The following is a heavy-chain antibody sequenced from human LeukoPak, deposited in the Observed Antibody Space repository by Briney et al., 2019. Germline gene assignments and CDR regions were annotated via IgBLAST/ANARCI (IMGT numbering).Heavy chain of an antibody. CDR1: GFSFSSFS. V-gene: IGHV3-21*01. CDR2: ISGGSSFT. CDR3: ARELAPGIAVAGDY. J-gene: IGHJ4*02. D-gene: IGHD6-19*01. Sequence: GGSLRLSCAASGFSFSSFSMNWVRQAPGKGLEWVSYISGGSSFTYYVDSVKGRFTISRDNAKNSLYLQMNSLRAEDTAVYYCARELAPGIAVAGDYWGQGTLVTVSS.